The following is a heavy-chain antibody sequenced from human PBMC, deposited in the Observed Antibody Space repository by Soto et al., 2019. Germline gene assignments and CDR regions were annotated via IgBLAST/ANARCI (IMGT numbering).Heavy chain of an antibody. J-gene: IGHJ4*02. Sequence: SQTLSLTCAICGDSVSNNGATWNWIRQSPSRGLEWLGRAYYRSRWQYDYATSVRSRITINPDTSKNQFSLQLNAVTPEDTAVYYGARDPPDFNSGFDSWGQGTLVTVSS. V-gene: IGHV6-1*01. CDR1: GDSVSNNGAT. D-gene: IGHD1-26*01. CDR3: ARDPPDFNSGFDS. CDR2: AYYRSRWQY.